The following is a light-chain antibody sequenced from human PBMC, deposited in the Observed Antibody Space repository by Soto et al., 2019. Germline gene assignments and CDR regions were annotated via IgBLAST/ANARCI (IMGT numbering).Light chain of an antibody. CDR1: QSLSSY. J-gene: IGKJ1*01. V-gene: IGKV1-39*01. CDR3: QQSYSTPRGT. CDR2: AAS. Sequence: DIQMTQSPSSLSASVGDRVTITCRASQSLSSYLNWYQQKPGKAPKLLIYAASSLQSGVPSRFSGSGSGTDFTLTISSLQPEDVATYYCQQSYSTPRGTFGQGTKVEIK.